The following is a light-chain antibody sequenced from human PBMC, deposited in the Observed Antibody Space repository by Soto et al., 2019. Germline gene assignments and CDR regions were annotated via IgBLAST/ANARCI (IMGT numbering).Light chain of an antibody. CDR1: QSVLTY. CDR2: DAS. CDR3: QQYNDWPPIT. Sequence: IVLTQSPATLSLSPGETATLSCRASQSVLTYLGWYQQKPGQAPRLLISDASTRASGIPARFSGSGSGTDFTLTISSLQSEDFAVYYCQQYNDWPPITFGQGTRLEIK. V-gene: IGKV3-11*01. J-gene: IGKJ5*01.